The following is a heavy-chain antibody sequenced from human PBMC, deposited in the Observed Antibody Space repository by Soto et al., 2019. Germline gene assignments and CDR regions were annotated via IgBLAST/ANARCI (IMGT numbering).Heavy chain of an antibody. CDR3: AKDGSHNFDY. Sequence: QVQLVESGGGVVQPGRSLRLSCAASGFTFSHYAMHWVPQAPGKGLEWVALMSYDGSNEYYADSVKGRFTISRDNSKNTLYLQMNSLRAEDTAVYYCAKDGSHNFDYWGQGTLVTVSS. CDR1: GFTFSHYA. V-gene: IGHV3-30*18. CDR2: MSYDGSNE. J-gene: IGHJ4*02. D-gene: IGHD1-26*01.